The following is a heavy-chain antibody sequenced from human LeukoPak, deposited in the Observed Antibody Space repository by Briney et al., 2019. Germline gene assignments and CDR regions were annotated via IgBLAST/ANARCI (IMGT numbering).Heavy chain of an antibody. Sequence: ASVKVSCKASGYTFTSYYMHWVRQAPGQGLEWMGIINPSGGSTSYAQKFQGRVTMTRDTSTSTVYMELSSLRSEDTAVYYCAREQITMIVVAPGDDAFDIWGQGTMVTVSS. J-gene: IGHJ3*02. D-gene: IGHD3-22*01. CDR2: INPSGGST. CDR1: GYTFTSYY. V-gene: IGHV1-46*01. CDR3: AREQITMIVVAPGDDAFDI.